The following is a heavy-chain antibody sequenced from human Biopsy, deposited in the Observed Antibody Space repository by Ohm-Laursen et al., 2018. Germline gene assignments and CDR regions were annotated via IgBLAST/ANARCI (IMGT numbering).Heavy chain of an antibody. J-gene: IGHJ3*01. Sequence: GTLSLTWAVYGESFNGYYWSWIRQTPGKGLEWVGEFSHTGTTIYNPSLKSRLTISVDKSKNHFSLRLTSVTAADTATYFCARGPYGDNAGAFDVWGQGTVVTVSS. CDR3: ARGPYGDNAGAFDV. CDR1: GESFNGYY. CDR2: FSHTGTT. D-gene: IGHD4/OR15-4a*01. V-gene: IGHV4-34*01.